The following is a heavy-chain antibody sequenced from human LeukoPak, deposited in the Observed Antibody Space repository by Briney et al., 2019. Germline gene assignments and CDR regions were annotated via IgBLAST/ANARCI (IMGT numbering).Heavy chain of an antibody. CDR1: GFTFSSYA. CDR2: SSGSGGST. J-gene: IGHJ4*02. Sequence: GGSLRLSCAASGFTFSSYAMSWVRQAPGKGLEWVSASSGSGGSTYYADSVKGRFTISRDNSKNTLYLQMNSLRAEDTAVYYCAKDSGSYNTFDYWGQGTLVTVSS. D-gene: IGHD1-26*01. CDR3: AKDSGSYNTFDY. V-gene: IGHV3-23*01.